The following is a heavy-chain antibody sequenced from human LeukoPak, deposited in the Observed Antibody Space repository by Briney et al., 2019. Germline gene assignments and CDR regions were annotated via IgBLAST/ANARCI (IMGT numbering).Heavy chain of an antibody. CDR2: INPKSAGT. CDR1: GYTFTDYY. D-gene: IGHD5-12*01. J-gene: IGHJ4*02. CDR3: AIVFHIVNTRFGDDY. Sequence: ASVKVSCKASGYTFTDYYMHWVRQAPGQGLEWMGWINPKSAGTNYAQKFQGRLTMTRDTSISTAYMELSRLRSDDTAVYYCAIVFHIVNTRFGDDYSGQGTLVTVSS. V-gene: IGHV1-2*02.